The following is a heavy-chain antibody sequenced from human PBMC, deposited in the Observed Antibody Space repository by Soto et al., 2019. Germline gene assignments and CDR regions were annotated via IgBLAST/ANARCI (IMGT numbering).Heavy chain of an antibody. CDR2: IYYSGST. V-gene: IGHV4-59*08. J-gene: IGHJ4*02. CDR1: GGSISSYY. D-gene: IGHD6-13*01. Sequence: QVQLQESGPGLVKPSETLSLTCTVSGGSISSYYWSWIRQPPGKGLEWIGYIYYSGSTNYNPSLKSRVTIAVDTSKNRFSLKLTSVTAADTAVYYCAIHEAAGGDYFDYWGQGTLVAVSS. CDR3: AIHEAAGGDYFDY.